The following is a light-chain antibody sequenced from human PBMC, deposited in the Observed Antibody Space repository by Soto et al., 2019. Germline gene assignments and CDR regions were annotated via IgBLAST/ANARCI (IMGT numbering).Light chain of an antibody. CDR1: QSVSSSY. CDR2: GAS. CDR3: QQYGSSLYT. J-gene: IGKJ2*01. V-gene: IGKV3-20*01. Sequence: EIVLTQSPGTLSLSPGERATLSCRASQSVSSSYLAWYQQKPGQAPRLLIYGASSRATGIPDRFSDSGSGTDFTLTISRLEPEDFAVYHCQQYGSSLYTFGQGTKLEIK.